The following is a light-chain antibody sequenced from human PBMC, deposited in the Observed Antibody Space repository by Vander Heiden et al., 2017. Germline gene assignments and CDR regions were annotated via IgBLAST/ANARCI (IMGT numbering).Light chain of an antibody. Sequence: QSALTQPRSVSGSPGQSVTIPCTGTSSDVGGYNYVSWYQQHPGKAPKLMIYDVSKRPSGVPDRFSGSKSGNTASLTISGLQAEDEADYYCSSYAGSYTLVFGGGTKVTVL. J-gene: IGLJ3*02. CDR2: DVS. V-gene: IGLV2-11*01. CDR1: SSDVGGYNY. CDR3: SSYAGSYTLV.